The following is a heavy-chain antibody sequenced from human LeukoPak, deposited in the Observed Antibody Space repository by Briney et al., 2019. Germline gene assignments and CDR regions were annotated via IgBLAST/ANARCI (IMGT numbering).Heavy chain of an antibody. J-gene: IGHJ5*02. CDR1: GYTFTSYA. Sequence: ASVKVSCKASGYTFTSYAMHWVRQAPGQRLEWMGWINAGNGNTKYSQKFQGRVTITRDTSASTAYMELSSLRSEDMAVYYCARGTSSSSWYWFDPWGQGTLVTVSS. CDR3: ARGTSSSSWYWFDP. V-gene: IGHV1-3*01. CDR2: INAGNGNT. D-gene: IGHD6-13*01.